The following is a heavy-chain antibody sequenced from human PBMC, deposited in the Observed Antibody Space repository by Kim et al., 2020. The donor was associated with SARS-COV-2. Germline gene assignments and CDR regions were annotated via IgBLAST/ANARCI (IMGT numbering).Heavy chain of an antibody. J-gene: IGHJ4*02. V-gene: IGHV4-39*07. CDR2: VTLSGGT. D-gene: IGHD3-16*01. CDR1: GDSIDSNSYN. CDR3: ARWFGNSFDF. Sequence: SETLSLTCTVSGDSIDSNSYNWGWIRQPPGKGLEWMGSVTLSGGTRDNPSLKSRVTVSVDTSKNEFSLKLTSLTAADSSVYHCARWFGNSFDFWGPGTVV.